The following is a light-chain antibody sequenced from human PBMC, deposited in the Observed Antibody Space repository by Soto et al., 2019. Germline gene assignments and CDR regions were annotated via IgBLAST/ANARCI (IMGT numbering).Light chain of an antibody. J-gene: IGLJ3*02. CDR3: SVWDDTLSGWA. Sequence: QSVLTQPPSASGTPGQRVTISCSGSTANIGSNYVYWYQQLPGAAPRLLIYSNNQRASGVPDRFFGSKSGTSASLAISGLRSDDEADYYCSVWDDTLSGWAFGGGTQLTVL. V-gene: IGLV1-47*02. CDR2: SNN. CDR1: TANIGSNY.